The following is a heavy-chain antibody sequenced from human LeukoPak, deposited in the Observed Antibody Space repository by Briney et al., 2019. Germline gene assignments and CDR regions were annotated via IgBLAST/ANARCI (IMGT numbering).Heavy chain of an antibody. V-gene: IGHV1-24*01. CDR3: ATLKVHSSGYLFDY. Sequence: ASVKVSCKVSGYTLTELSMHWVRQAPGKGLEWMGGFDPEDGETIYVQKFQGRVTMTEDTSTDTAYMELSSLRSEDTAVYYCATLKVHSSGYLFDYWGQGTLVTVSS. J-gene: IGHJ4*02. CDR2: FDPEDGET. CDR1: GYTLTELS. D-gene: IGHD3-22*01.